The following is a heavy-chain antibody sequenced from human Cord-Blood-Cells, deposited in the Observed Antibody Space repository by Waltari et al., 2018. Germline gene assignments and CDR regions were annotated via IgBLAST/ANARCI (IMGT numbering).Heavy chain of an antibody. CDR2: ISWNSGSI. J-gene: IGHJ6*02. Sequence: EVQLVESGGGLVQPGRSLRLSCAASGFTFADYAMHWVRQAPGKGLEWVSGISWNSGSIGYADSVKGRFTISRDNAKNSLYLQMNSLRAEDTALYYCAKDRSSSYYYGMDVWGQGTTVTVSS. CDR1: GFTFADYA. CDR3: AKDRSSSYYYGMDV. V-gene: IGHV3-9*01. D-gene: IGHD6-6*01.